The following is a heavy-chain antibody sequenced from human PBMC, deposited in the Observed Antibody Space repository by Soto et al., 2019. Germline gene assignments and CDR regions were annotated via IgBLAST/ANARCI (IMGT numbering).Heavy chain of an antibody. CDR1: GCSISSYY. D-gene: IGHD2-15*01. Sequence: SSETLSLTCTVSGCSISSYYWRWIRQPPGKGLEWIGYIYYSGSTNYNPSLKSRVTISVDTSKNQFSLKLSSVTAADTAVYYCARSYVYCSGGSCYYHYYDYWGQGTLVTVSS. CDR2: IYYSGST. V-gene: IGHV4-59*08. J-gene: IGHJ4*02. CDR3: ARSYVYCSGGSCYYHYYDY.